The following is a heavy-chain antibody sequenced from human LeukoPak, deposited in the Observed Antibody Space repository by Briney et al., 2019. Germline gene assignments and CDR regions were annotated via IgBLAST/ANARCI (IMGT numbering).Heavy chain of an antibody. V-gene: IGHV3-49*04. CDR3: TSQKSSSWYPYGMDV. Sequence: PGGSLRLSCTASRFTFGDYAMSWVRQAPGKGLEWVGFIRSEAHGGTTEYAASVKGRFIISRDDSKSIAYLQMDNLKTEDTAVYYCTSQKSSSWYPYGMDVWGHGTTVTVSS. CDR1: RFTFGDYA. D-gene: IGHD6-13*01. J-gene: IGHJ6*02. CDR2: IRSEAHGGTT.